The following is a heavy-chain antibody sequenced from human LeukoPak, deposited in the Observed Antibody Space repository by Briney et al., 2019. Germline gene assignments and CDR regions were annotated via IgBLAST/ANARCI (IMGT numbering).Heavy chain of an antibody. V-gene: IGHV3-53*01. D-gene: IGHD2-8*02. CDR1: GFTVSSNY. CDR2: IYSGGST. J-gene: IGHJ4*02. CDR3: ARGGSYGTAGPKFDY. Sequence: PGGSLRLSCAASGFTVSSNYMSWVRPAPGKGLEWVSVIYSGGSTYYADSVKGRFTISRDNSKNTLYPQMNSLRAEDTAVYYCARGGSYGTAGPKFDYWGQGTLVTVSS.